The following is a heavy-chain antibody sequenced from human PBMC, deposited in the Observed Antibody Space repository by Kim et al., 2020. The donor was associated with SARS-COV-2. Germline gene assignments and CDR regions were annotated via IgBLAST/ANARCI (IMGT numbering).Heavy chain of an antibody. D-gene: IGHD6-19*01. Sequence: ASVKVSCKASGYTFTGYYMHWVRQAPGQGLEWMGWINPNSGGTNYAQKFQGRVTLTRDTSISTAYMELSRLRSDETAVYYCVRVGYSIGYPNYSYYDMYV. V-gene: IGHV1-2*02. J-gene: IGHJ6*01. CDR2: INPNSGGT. CDR1: GYTFTGYY. CDR3: VRVGYSIGYPNYSYYDMYV.